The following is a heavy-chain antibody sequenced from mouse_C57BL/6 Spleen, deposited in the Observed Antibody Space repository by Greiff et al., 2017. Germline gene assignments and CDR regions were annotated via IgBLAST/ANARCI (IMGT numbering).Heavy chain of an antibody. CDR3: ARRYYSNYVYYFDY. D-gene: IGHD2-5*01. V-gene: IGHV1-64*01. CDR1: GYTFTSYW. Sequence: VQLQQPGAELVKPGASVKLSCKASGYTFTSYWMHWVKQRPGQGLEWIGMIHPNSGSTNYNEKFKSKATLTVDKSSSTAYMQLSSLTSEDSAVYYCARRYYSNYVYYFDYWGQGTTRTVSS. CDR2: IHPNSGST. J-gene: IGHJ2*01.